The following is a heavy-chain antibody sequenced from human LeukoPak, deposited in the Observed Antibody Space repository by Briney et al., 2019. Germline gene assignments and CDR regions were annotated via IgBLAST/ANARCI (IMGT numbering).Heavy chain of an antibody. CDR2: INHSGST. Sequence: SETLSLTCAVYGGSFSGYYWSWIRQPPGKGLEWIGEINHSGSTNYNPSLKSRVTISVDTSKNQFSLKLSSVTAADTAVYYCAGEAGRVSVGADYWGQGTLVTVSS. V-gene: IGHV4-34*01. D-gene: IGHD3-10*01. CDR1: GGSFSGYY. J-gene: IGHJ4*02. CDR3: AGEAGRVSVGADY.